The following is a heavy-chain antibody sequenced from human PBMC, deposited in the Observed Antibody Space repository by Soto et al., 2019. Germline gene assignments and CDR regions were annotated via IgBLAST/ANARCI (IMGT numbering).Heavy chain of an antibody. Sequence: SETLSLTCTISGGSISGYYWTWIRQSPGKGLEYIGYVYDGNTNYNPSLNSRVTISVDTSKNQFSLKLSSVTAADTAVYYCAQFPGWWLRLEAFDIWGQGTMVTVSS. CDR2: VYDGNT. V-gene: IGHV4-59*08. CDR3: AQFPGWWLRLEAFDI. D-gene: IGHD5-12*01. CDR1: GGSISGYY. J-gene: IGHJ3*02.